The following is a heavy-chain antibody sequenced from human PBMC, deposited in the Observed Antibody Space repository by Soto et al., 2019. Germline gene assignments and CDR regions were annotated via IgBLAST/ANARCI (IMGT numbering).Heavy chain of an antibody. D-gene: IGHD5-12*01. CDR3: ARDPGYSLDY. V-gene: IGHV6-1*01. CDR1: GDSVSINSGA. J-gene: IGHJ4*02. Sequence: HVQLQQSGPGLVKPSQTLSLTCALSGDSVSINSGAWNWIRQSPSRGLEWLGRTYYRSKWYYDYAEYVKSRIFINADTSKNQFSLQLNSVTPEDAAVYYCARDPGYSLDYWGQGTQVTVSS. CDR2: TYYRSKWYY.